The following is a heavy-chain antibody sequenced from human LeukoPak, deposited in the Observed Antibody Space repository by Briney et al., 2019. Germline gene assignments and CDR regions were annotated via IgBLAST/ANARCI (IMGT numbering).Heavy chain of an antibody. CDR3: AREGSSSSYFDY. J-gene: IGHJ4*02. Sequence: ASVKVSCKASGYTFTGYYMHWVRQDPGQGLEWMGWINPNSGGTNYAQKFQGRVTMTRDTSISTAYMELSRLRSDDTAVHYCAREGSSSSYFDYWGQGTLVTVSS. CDR1: GYTFTGYY. V-gene: IGHV1-2*02. D-gene: IGHD6-6*01. CDR2: INPNSGGT.